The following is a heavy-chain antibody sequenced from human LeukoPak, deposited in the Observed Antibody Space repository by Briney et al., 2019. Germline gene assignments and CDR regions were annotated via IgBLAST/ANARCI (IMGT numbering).Heavy chain of an antibody. V-gene: IGHV1-46*01. CDR2: INPSGGST. J-gene: IGHJ4*02. D-gene: IGHD2-21*01. CDR3: ASAHLRFHYFDY. CDR1: GYTFTSYY. Sequence: ASVKVSCEASGYTFTSYYMHWVRQAPGQGLEWMGIINPSGGSTSYAQKFQGRVTMTRDTSTSTVYMELSSLRSEDTAVYYCASAHLRFHYFDYWGQGTLVTVSS.